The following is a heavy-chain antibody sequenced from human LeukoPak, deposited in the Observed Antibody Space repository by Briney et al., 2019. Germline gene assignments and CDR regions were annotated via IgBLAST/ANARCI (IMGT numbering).Heavy chain of an antibody. V-gene: IGHV3-23*01. D-gene: IGHD5-12*01. Sequence: GGSLRLSCAASGFTFSSYAMSWVRQAPGKGLEWVSAISGSGGSTYYADSVKGRFTISRDNSKNTLYLQMNSLRAEDTAVYYCAKDPYSGYDSRYFDCWGQGTLVTVSS. CDR1: GFTFSSYA. CDR3: AKDPYSGYDSRYFDC. J-gene: IGHJ4*02. CDR2: ISGSGGST.